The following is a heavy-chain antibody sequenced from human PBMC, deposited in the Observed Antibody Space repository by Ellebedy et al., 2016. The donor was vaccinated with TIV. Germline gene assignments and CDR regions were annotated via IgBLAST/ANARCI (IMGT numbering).Heavy chain of an antibody. CDR2: IGGNAVYT. J-gene: IGHJ2*01. Sequence: GGSLRLSXAASEFTFSTYGMTWVRQAPGEGLEWVSTIGGNAVYTSYAASVKGRFTISRDNSKNTLYLQMNSLKAEDTAVYYCAKRGEGCSGSSCANWYFDLWGRGTLVTVSS. D-gene: IGHD2-2*01. CDR3: AKRGEGCSGSSCANWYFDL. V-gene: IGHV3-23*01. CDR1: EFTFSTYG.